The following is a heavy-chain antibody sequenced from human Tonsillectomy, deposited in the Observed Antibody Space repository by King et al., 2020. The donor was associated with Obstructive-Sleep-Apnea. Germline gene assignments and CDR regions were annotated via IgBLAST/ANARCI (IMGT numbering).Heavy chain of an antibody. CDR1: GGSINSGYYY. V-gene: IGHV4-30-4*01. D-gene: IGHD3-22*01. Sequence: VQLQESGPGLVKPSQTLSLTCTVSGGSINSGYYYWSWIRQPPGKGLEGIGYIYYSGSTYYNPSLESRITISIDTSKNQFSPKLSSVTAADTAVYYCARSPITIIAQGAFDIWGQGTMVTVSS. J-gene: IGHJ3*02. CDR3: ARSPITIIAQGAFDI. CDR2: IYYSGST.